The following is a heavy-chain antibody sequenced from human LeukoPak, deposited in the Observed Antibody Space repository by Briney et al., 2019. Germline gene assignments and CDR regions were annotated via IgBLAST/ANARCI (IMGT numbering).Heavy chain of an antibody. CDR2: ISNSVYT. CDR3: ARHARSDYANAKFDY. CDR1: GESISTYY. Sequence: PSGTLSLTCTVSGESISTYYWSWIRQPPGKGLEGIGYISNSVYTNYNPSLTSRVTMSVDTTKNQFSLKLTSVAAADTAVYYCARHARSDYANAKFDYWGQGALVTVSS. J-gene: IGHJ4*02. D-gene: IGHD6-25*01. V-gene: IGHV4-59*08.